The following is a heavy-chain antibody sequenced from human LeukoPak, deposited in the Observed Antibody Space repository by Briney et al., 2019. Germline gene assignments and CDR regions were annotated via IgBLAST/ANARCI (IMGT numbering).Heavy chain of an antibody. V-gene: IGHV3-74*01. D-gene: IGHD3-16*01. Sequence: GGSLRLSCAASGFTFSDYWMHWVRQAPGKGLVWVSRVNTDGGSTTYADSVKGRFTISRDNAKNTLYLQMNSLRAEDTAVYYCAIGNYALGWGQGTLVTVSS. CDR1: GFTFSDYW. CDR3: AIGNYALG. J-gene: IGHJ4*02. CDR2: VNTDGGST.